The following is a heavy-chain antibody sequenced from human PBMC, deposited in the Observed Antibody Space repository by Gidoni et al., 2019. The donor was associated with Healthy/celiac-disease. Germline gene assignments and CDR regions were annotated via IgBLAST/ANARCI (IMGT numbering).Heavy chain of an antibody. J-gene: IGHJ5*02. CDR2: IIPILGIA. D-gene: IGHD1-26*01. CDR3: ARDRRVGATSYWFDP. V-gene: IGHV1-69*09. Sequence: QVQLVQSGAEVKKPGSSVKVSCKASGGTFSSYAISWVRQAPGQGLEWMGRIIPILGIANYAQKFQGRVTITADKSTSTAYMELSSLRSEDTAVYYCARDRRVGATSYWFDPWGQGTLVTVSS. CDR1: GGTFSSYA.